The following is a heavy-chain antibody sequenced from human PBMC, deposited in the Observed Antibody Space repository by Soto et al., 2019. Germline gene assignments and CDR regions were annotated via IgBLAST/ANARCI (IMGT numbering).Heavy chain of an antibody. CDR2: ISNGGTST. Sequence: GGSLRLSCAASGFTFTRYSMNWVRQAPGKGLQWISFISNGGTSTYYADSVKGRFTISRDNAKNTLYLQMNSLRVEDTAVYYCARRSVEAETPDYWGQGT. CDR1: GFTFTRYS. V-gene: IGHV3-48*04. J-gene: IGHJ4*02. D-gene: IGHD6-13*01. CDR3: ARRSVEAETPDY.